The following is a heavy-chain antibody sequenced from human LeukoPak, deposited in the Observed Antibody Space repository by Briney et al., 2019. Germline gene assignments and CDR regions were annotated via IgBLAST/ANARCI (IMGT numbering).Heavy chain of an antibody. CDR1: GFMFGDYD. D-gene: IGHD6-25*01. CDR3: ARNVRGRFDP. CDR2: INWNAGST. Sequence: PGGSLRLSCAASGFMFGDYDMSWVRHAPGKGLEWVSGINWNAGSTAYADSVKGRFTISRDNAKNSLYLHMNSLRAEDTAVSYCARNVRGRFDPWGQGTLVTVSS. J-gene: IGHJ5*02. V-gene: IGHV3-20*04.